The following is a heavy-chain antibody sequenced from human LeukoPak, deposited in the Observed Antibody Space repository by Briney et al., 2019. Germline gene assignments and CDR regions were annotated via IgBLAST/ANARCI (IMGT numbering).Heavy chain of an antibody. Sequence: GALVRVSCKPSAYTFTPSEINWVRQAAGHGLDWRGWMNPNSGHAGYAQRLQGRATKTRNTPINTAYIELSSLRSCHTPGYYCPRHSGLLDYHDAFAIWGQGTMVTVSS. CDR3: PRHSGLLDYHDAFAI. V-gene: IGHV1-8*01. CDR2: MNPNSGHA. CDR1: AYTFTPSE. D-gene: IGHD1-26*01. J-gene: IGHJ3*02.